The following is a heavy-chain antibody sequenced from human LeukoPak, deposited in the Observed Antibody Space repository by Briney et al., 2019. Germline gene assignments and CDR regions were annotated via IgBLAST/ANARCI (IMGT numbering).Heavy chain of an antibody. Sequence: PGGSLILSCSASGFTYNDYAMSWVRQAPGKGLECVSGMTWNGGSTYYADSVKGRFTISRDNAKNSLFLQMNSLEVEDTALYYCARVRGSAWSTFDFWGQGTLVTVSS. CDR3: ARVRGSAWSTFDF. CDR1: GFTYNDYA. J-gene: IGHJ4*02. D-gene: IGHD6-19*01. CDR2: MTWNGGST. V-gene: IGHV3-20*04.